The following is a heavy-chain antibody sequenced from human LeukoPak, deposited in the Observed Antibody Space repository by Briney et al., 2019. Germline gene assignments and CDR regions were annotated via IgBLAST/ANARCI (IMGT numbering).Heavy chain of an antibody. CDR2: ISGTGGST. J-gene: IGHJ4*02. V-gene: IGHV3-23*01. Sequence: GGSLRLSCAASGFTFSSYAMGWVRQAPGKGLEWVSAISGTGGSTYYADSVKGRFTISRDNSKNTLYLQMNSLRAEDTAVYYCAKDRRVSSSDWYFDYWGQGTLVTVSS. CDR1: GFTFSSYA. CDR3: AKDRRVSSSDWYFDY. D-gene: IGHD6-19*01.